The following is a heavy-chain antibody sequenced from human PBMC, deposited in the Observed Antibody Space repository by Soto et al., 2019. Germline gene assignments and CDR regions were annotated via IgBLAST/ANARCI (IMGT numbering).Heavy chain of an antibody. D-gene: IGHD4-17*01. Sequence: GASVKVSCKASGYTFTSYDINWVRQATGQGLERMGWMNPNSGNTGYAQKFQGRVTMTRNTSIGTAYMELSSLRSEDTAVYYCARENFVRTTANYYYYGMDVWGQGTTVTVSS. V-gene: IGHV1-8*01. CDR1: GYTFTSYD. CDR3: ARENFVRTTANYYYYGMDV. CDR2: MNPNSGNT. J-gene: IGHJ6*02.